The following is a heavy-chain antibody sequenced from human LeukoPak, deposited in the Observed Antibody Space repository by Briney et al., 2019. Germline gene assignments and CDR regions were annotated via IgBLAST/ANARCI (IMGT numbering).Heavy chain of an antibody. CDR3: ARDRNSNGWSDP. CDR1: GGSISSYY. J-gene: IGHJ5*02. V-gene: IGHV4-59*01. Sequence: SETLSLTCTVSGGSISSYYWSWIRQPPGKGLEWIGYIYYSGSTNYNPSLKSRVTISVDTSKNQFSLKLSSVTAADTAVYYCARDRNSNGWSDPWGQGTLVTVSS. D-gene: IGHD4-11*01. CDR2: IYYSGST.